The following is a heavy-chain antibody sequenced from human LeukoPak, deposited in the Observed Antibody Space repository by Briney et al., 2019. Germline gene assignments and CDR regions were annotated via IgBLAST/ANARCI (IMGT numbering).Heavy chain of an antibody. CDR1: GGTFSSYA. V-gene: IGHV1-69*04. D-gene: IGHD2-21*01. CDR3: ATSQGYCGGDCSDY. J-gene: IGHJ4*02. Sequence: SVKVSCKASGGTFSSYAISWVRQAPGQGLEWMGRIIPILGIANYAQKFQGRVTITADKSTSTAYMELSSLRSEDTAVYYCATSQGYCGGDCSDYWGQGTLVTVSS. CDR2: IIPILGIA.